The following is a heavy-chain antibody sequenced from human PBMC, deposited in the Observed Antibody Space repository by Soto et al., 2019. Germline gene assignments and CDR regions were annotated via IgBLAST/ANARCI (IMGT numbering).Heavy chain of an antibody. D-gene: IGHD1-20*01. CDR3: ARGQRYNWNKLRDVSFDI. J-gene: IGHJ3*02. Sequence: PSETLSLTCTVSGGSISSYYWSWIRQPPGKGLEWIGYIYYSGSTNYNPSLKSRVTISVDTSKNQFSLKLSSVTAADTAVYYCARGQRYNWNKLRDVSFDIWGQGKMVTVSS. CDR1: GGSISSYY. V-gene: IGHV4-59*01. CDR2: IYYSGST.